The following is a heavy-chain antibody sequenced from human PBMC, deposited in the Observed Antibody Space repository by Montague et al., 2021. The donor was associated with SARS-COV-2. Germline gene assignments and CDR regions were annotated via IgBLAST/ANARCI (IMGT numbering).Heavy chain of an antibody. J-gene: IGHJ6*02. V-gene: IGHV3-74*01. CDR1: GFTFSSYW. D-gene: IGHD5-12*01. Sequence: SLRLSCAASGFTFSSYWMHWVRQAPGKGLVWVSRINSDGSSTSYADSVKGRFTISRDNAKNTLYLQMNSLRAEETAVYYCCTLGGVIVATIDYYYYGMDVWGQGTTVTVSS. CDR3: CTLGGVIVATIDYYYYGMDV. CDR2: INSDGSST.